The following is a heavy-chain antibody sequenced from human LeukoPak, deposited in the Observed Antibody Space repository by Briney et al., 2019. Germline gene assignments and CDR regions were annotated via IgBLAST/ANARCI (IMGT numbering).Heavy chain of an antibody. J-gene: IGHJ4*02. D-gene: IGHD6-19*01. CDR1: GGSISSYY. V-gene: IGHV4-59*01. CDR3: ARGRDSSGWQADY. Sequence: SETLSLTCTVSGGSISSYYWSWIRQPPGKGLEGIGYIYYSASTNYTPSLKSRVTISVDTSKTQSSLKLSSVTAADTAVYYCARGRDSSGWQADYWGQGTLVTVSS. CDR2: IYYSAST.